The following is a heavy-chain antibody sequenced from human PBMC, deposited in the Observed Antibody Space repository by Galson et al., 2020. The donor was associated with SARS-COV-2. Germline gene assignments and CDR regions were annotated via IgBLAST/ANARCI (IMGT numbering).Heavy chain of an antibody. J-gene: IGHJ5*02. D-gene: IGHD3-22*01. CDR2: IYYSGST. CDR1: GGSISSSSYY. Sequence: ASETLSLTCTVSGGSISSSSYYWGWIRQPPGKGLEWIGSIYYSGSTYYNPSLKSRVTISVDTSKNQFSLKLSSVTAADTAVYYCARHPKRAYYYDSSGYYGGSGNWFDPWGQGTLVTVSS. CDR3: ARHPKRAYYYDSSGYYGGSGNWFDP. V-gene: IGHV4-39*01.